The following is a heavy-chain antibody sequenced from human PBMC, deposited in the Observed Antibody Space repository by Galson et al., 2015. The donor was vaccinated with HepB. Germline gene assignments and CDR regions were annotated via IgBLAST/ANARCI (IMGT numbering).Heavy chain of an antibody. D-gene: IGHD2-2*01. Sequence: SVKVSCKASGYTFTSYAMNWVRQAPGQGLEWMGWINTNTGNPTYAQGFTGRFVFSLDTSVSTAYLQISSLKAEDTAVYYCARGRGWIPAAILGAPDYYMDVWGKGTTVTVSS. CDR3: ARGRGWIPAAILGAPDYYMDV. V-gene: IGHV7-4-1*02. CDR1: GYTFTSYA. J-gene: IGHJ6*03. CDR2: INTNTGNP.